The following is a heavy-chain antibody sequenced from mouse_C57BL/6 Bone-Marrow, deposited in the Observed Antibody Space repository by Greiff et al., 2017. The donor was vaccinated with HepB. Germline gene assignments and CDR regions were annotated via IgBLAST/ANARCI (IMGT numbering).Heavy chain of an antibody. J-gene: IGHJ4*01. CDR1: GYTFTSYN. CDR3: ARGILRYYYAMDY. V-gene: IGHV1-12*01. CDR2: IYPGNGDT. Sequence: LQQSGAELVRPGASVKMSCKASGYTFTSYNMHWVRQTPRQGLEWIGAIYPGNGDTSYNQKLKGKATLTVDKSSSTAYMQLSSLTSEDSAVYFCARGILRYYYAMDYWGQGTSVTVSS. D-gene: IGHD1-1*01.